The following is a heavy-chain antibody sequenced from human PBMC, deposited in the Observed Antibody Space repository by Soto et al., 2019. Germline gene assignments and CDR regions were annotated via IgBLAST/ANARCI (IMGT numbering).Heavy chain of an antibody. CDR1: GGSFSGYY. D-gene: IGHD4-4*01. CDR2: INHSGST. V-gene: IGHV4-34*01. J-gene: IGHJ2*01. CDR3: ARGGFPTVTKKVVPGANWYFDL. Sequence: QVQLQQWGAGLLKPSETLSLTCAVYGGSFSGYYWSWIRLPPGKGLEWIGEINHSGSTNYNPSLKSPVTKSVDTSKNQLSRKTSSVTAADRGVYYCARGGFPTVTKKVVPGANWYFDLWGRGTLVTVSS.